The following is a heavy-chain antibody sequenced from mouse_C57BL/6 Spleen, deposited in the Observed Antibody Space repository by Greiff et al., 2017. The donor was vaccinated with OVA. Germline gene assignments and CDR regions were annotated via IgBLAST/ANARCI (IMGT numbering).Heavy chain of an antibody. J-gene: IGHJ2*01. CDR2: IYPGSGST. Sequence: VQLQQPGAELVKPGASVKLSCKASGYTFTSYWITWVKQRPGQGLEWIGDIYPGSGSTNYTDKFKSKATLTVDTSSSTAYMQLSSLTSEDSAVYYCARGVAREPFDYWGQGTTLTVSS. D-gene: IGHD1-3*01. V-gene: IGHV1-55*01. CDR1: GYTFTSYW. CDR3: ARGVAREPFDY.